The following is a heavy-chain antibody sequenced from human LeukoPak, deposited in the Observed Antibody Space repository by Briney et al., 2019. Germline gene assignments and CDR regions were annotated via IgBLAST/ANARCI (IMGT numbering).Heavy chain of an antibody. CDR2: ISAYNGNT. Sequence: ASVKVSCKASGYTFTSYGISWVQQAPGQGLEWMGWISAYNGNTNYAQKLQGRVTMTTDTSTSTAYMELRSLRSDDTAVYYCASPFLTDYYDSSGYYYWGQGTLVTISS. D-gene: IGHD3-22*01. CDR1: GYTFTSYG. V-gene: IGHV1-18*01. CDR3: ASPFLTDYYDSSGYYY. J-gene: IGHJ4*02.